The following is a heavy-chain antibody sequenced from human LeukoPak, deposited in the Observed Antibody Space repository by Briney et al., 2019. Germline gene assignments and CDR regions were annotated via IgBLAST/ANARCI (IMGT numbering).Heavy chain of an antibody. V-gene: IGHV3-48*01. J-gene: IGHJ6*02. CDR2: ITSSSTNI. CDR1: GFTFSTYN. D-gene: IGHD6-13*01. CDR3: AKDRGQQLGPYYYYGMDV. Sequence: PGGSLRLSCAASGFTFSTYNMNWVRQAPGKGLEWVSHITSSSTNIYYADSVKGRFTISRDNSKNTLYLQMNSLRAEDTAVYYCAKDRGQQLGPYYYYGMDVWGQGTTVTVSS.